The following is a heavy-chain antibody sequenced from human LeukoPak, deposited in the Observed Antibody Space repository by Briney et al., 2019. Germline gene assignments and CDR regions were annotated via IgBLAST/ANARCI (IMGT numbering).Heavy chain of an antibody. CDR2: IYYSGST. D-gene: IGHD3-22*01. V-gene: IGHV4-39*01. Sequence: PSETLSLTCTVSGGSISSSSYYWGWIRQPPGKGLEWIGSIYYSGSTYYNPSLKSRVTISVDTSKNQFSLKLSSVTAADTAVYYCARHYDSSGYYGVYYFDYWGQGTLVTVSS. CDR3: ARHYDSSGYYGVYYFDY. J-gene: IGHJ4*02. CDR1: GGSISSSSYY.